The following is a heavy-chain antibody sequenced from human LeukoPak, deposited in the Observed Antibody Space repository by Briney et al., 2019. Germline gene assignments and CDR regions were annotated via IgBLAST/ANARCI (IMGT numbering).Heavy chain of an antibody. CDR2: IHPSSGAT. D-gene: IGHD2/OR15-2a*01. CDR3: ARDLPFED. Sequence: ASVKVSCKASGYTFTSYDINWVRQATGQGLEWMGRIHPSSGATNYAQRFQGRVTLTRDTSINTAYMELSRLTSDDTAVYYCARDLPFEDWGQGTLATVSS. V-gene: IGHV1-2*06. CDR1: GYTFTSYD. J-gene: IGHJ4*02.